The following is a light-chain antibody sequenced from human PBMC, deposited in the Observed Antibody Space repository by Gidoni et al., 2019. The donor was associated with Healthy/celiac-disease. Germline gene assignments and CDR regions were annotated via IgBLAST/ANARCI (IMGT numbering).Light chain of an antibody. J-gene: IGKJ1*01. CDR1: QSFSSN. V-gene: IGKV3-15*01. CDR3: QQYNNWLSWT. CDR2: GAS. Sequence: EIVMTQSPATLSVSPGERATLSCRASQSFSSNLAWYQQKPGQAPRLLIYGASTMATGIPARFSGSGSGTEFTLTISSLQSEDFAVYYCQQYNNWLSWTFGQGTKVEIK.